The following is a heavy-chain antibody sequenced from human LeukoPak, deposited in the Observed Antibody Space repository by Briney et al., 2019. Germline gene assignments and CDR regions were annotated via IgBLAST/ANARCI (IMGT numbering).Heavy chain of an antibody. CDR3: ARETTVTTFNNWFDP. Sequence: SETLSLTCTVSGGSISSYYWSWIRQPPGKGLEWIGEIYHSGSTYYNPSLKSRVTISVDTSKNQFSLKLSSVTAADTAVYYCARETTVTTFNNWFDPWGQGTLVTVSS. J-gene: IGHJ5*02. V-gene: IGHV4-59*12. CDR2: IYHSGST. CDR1: GGSISSYY. D-gene: IGHD4-17*01.